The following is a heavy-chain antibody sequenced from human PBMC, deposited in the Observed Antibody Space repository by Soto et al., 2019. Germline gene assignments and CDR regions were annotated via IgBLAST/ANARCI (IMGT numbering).Heavy chain of an antibody. D-gene: IGHD5-18*01. CDR2: ISAYNGNT. V-gene: IGHV1-18*01. J-gene: IGHJ6*02. CDR3: AGDLYVDTAMVDYYYGMDV. CDR1: GYTFTSYG. Sequence: ASVKVSCKASGYTFTSYGISWVRQAPGQGLEWMGWISAYNGNTNYAQKLQGRVTMTTDTSTSTAYMELRSLRSDDTAVYYCAGDLYVDTAMVDYYYGMDVWGQGTTVTVSS.